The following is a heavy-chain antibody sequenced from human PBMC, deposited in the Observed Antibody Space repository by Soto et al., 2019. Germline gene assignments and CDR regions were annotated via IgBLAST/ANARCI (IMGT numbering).Heavy chain of an antibody. CDR2: IYYNGIT. CDR1: RGSVSSGGYY. V-gene: IGHV4-31*03. Sequence: QVQLQESGPGLVKPSQTLSLTCTVSRGSVSSGGYYWSWIRQHPGKGLEWIGYIYYNGITDYNPSLKSRLIISVDTSKNQFSLILSSVTAADTAVYYCARARFYGPERTVFDFWGQGTLVTVSS. J-gene: IGHJ4*02. D-gene: IGHD3-10*01. CDR3: ARARFYGPERTVFDF.